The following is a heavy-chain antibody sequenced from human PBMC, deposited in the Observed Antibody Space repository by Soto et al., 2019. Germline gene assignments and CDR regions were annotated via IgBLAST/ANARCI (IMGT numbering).Heavy chain of an antibody. V-gene: IGHV4-59*01. D-gene: IGHD3-10*01. J-gene: IGHJ6*02. CDR3: ARDQGGEFLKGSGMDV. CDR2: IYYSGET. Sequence: QVQLQESGPGLVKPSETLSLTCTVSGDSISRYYWSWIRLSPGKGLEWIGYIYYSGETNYNPSVKSRVTISVDRTKNQFSLKLSSVTAADTAVYYCARDQGGEFLKGSGMDVWGQWTKVTVSS. CDR1: GDSISRYY.